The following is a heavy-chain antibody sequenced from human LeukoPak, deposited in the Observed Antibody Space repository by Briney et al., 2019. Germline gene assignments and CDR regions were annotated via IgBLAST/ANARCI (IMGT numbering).Heavy chain of an antibody. CDR1: GFTFSSYA. Sequence: GGSLRLSCAASGFTFSSYAMHWVRQAPGKGLEWMAVIIYDGSNKNYADSVKGRFTISRDNSRNTLYMKMNSLRVEDTAVYYCARGVGETLSGWTLDYWGHGTLVAVSS. CDR3: ARGVGETLSGWTLDY. D-gene: IGHD6-19*01. CDR2: IIYDGSNK. V-gene: IGHV3-30*04. J-gene: IGHJ4*01.